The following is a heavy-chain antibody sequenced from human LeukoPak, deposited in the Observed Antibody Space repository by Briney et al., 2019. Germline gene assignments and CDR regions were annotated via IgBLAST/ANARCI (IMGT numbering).Heavy chain of an antibody. V-gene: IGHV3-7*01. CDR2: INQDGSER. CDR3: ARGKGLYYFDY. Sequence: GGSLRLSCAASGFTFNRHWMSWVRQAPGKGLEWVANINQDGSERQYVDSVKGRFTISRDNAKNSMYLQMNSLNVEDTAVYYCARGKGLYYFDYWGQGTLVTVSS. CDR1: GFTFNRHW. J-gene: IGHJ4*02.